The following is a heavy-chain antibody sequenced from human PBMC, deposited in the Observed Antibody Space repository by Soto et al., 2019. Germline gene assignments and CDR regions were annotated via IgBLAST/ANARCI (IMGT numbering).Heavy chain of an antibody. J-gene: IGHJ5*02. CDR2: ISAYNGNT. D-gene: IGHD2-15*01. CDR3: ARDTLGYGSGGSCLQNWFDP. Sequence: ASVKVSCKASGYTFTSYGISWVRQAPGQGLEWMGWISAYNGNTNYAQKLQGRVTMTTDTSTSTAYMELRSLRSDDTAVYYCARDTLGYGSGGSCLQNWFDPWGQGTLVTVSS. V-gene: IGHV1-18*01. CDR1: GYTFTSYG.